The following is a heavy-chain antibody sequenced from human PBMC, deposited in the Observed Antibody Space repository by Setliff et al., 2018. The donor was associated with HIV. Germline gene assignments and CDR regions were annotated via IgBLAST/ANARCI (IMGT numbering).Heavy chain of an antibody. CDR2: ISAYNGNT. Sequence: ASVKVSCKASGYTFTTYGISWVRQAPGQGLEWMGWISAYNGNTNYAQKLQGRVTMTTDTSTSTAYMELRSLRSDDTAVYYCARDMTTVTYNWFDPWGQGTRVTVSS. CDR1: GYTFTTYG. D-gene: IGHD4-17*01. V-gene: IGHV1-18*01. CDR3: ARDMTTVTYNWFDP. J-gene: IGHJ5*02.